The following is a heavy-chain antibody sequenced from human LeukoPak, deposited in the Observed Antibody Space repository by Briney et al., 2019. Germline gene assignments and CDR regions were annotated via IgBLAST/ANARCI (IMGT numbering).Heavy chain of an antibody. CDR1: GGSISSSSYY. J-gene: IGHJ4*02. Sequence: SETLSLTCTVSGGSISSSSYYWGWIRQPPGKGLEWIGSIYYSGSTYYNPSLKSRVTISVDTSKNQFSLKLSSVTAADTAVYYCARDEASTLGYCSSTSCYALPGFDYWGQGTLVTVSS. CDR3: ARDEASTLGYCSSTSCYALPGFDY. D-gene: IGHD2-2*01. V-gene: IGHV4-39*07. CDR2: IYYSGST.